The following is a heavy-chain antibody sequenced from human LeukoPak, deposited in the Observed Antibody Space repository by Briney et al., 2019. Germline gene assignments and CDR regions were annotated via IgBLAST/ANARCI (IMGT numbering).Heavy chain of an antibody. V-gene: IGHV3-21*01. CDR3: ARMGTLNWFDP. CDR1: GFTFSSYW. CDR2: ISSSSSYI. J-gene: IGHJ5*02. Sequence: GGSLRLSCAASGFTFSSYWMSWVRQAPGKGLEWVSSISSSSSYICYADSVKGRFTISRDNAKNSLYLQMNSLRAEDTAVYYCARMGTLNWFDPWGQGTLVTVSS. D-gene: IGHD7-27*01.